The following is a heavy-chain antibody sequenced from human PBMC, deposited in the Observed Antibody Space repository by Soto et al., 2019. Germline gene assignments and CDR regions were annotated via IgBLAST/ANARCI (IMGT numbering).Heavy chain of an antibody. V-gene: IGHV4-34*01. CDR1: GGSFSGYY. CDR3: ARCVVGYYGSGSYNY. CDR2: INHSGST. D-gene: IGHD3-10*01. Sequence: QVQLQQWGAGLLKPSETLSLTCAVYGGSFSGYYWSWIRQPPGKGLEWIGEINHSGSTNYNPSLKSRVTLSVHTSKNQFPLEQRSVTAADTAVYCCARCVVGYYGSGSYNYWGPGALVTVSS. J-gene: IGHJ4*02.